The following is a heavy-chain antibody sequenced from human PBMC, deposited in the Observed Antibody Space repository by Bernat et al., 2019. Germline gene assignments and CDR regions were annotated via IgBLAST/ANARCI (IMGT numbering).Heavy chain of an antibody. CDR2: ISYDGSNT. CDR3: AKDSVPYDSSGYSLGY. Sequence: QVQLVESGGGVVQPGRSLRLSCAASGFTFSSYGMHWVRQAPGKGLEWVAVISYDGSNTSYAAPVKGRFTISSYNSKNTLYLQLNSLRAEDTAVYYCAKDSVPYDSSGYSLGYWGQGTLVTVSS. J-gene: IGHJ4*02. V-gene: IGHV3-30*18. D-gene: IGHD3-22*01. CDR1: GFTFSSYG.